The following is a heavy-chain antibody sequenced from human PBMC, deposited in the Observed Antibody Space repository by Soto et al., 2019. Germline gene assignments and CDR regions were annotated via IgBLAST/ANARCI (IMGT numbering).Heavy chain of an antibody. CDR2: ISTYSGDT. D-gene: IGHD5-12*01. CDR1: GYTFFTYD. V-gene: IGHV1-18*01. Sequence: QVHLVQSGVEVKTPRASVKVSCQASGYTFFTYDISWVRQAPGQGHEWMGWISTYSGDTKYAQKFQGRVTMTTDTSTTTAYLELRSLRSDDTAVYYCARHHGPTTSENWFDPWGQGTLVTVSS. CDR3: ARHHGPTTSENWFDP. J-gene: IGHJ5*02.